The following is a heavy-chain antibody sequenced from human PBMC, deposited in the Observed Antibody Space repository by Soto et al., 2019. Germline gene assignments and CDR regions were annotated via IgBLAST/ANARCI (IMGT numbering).Heavy chain of an antibody. Sequence: QVQLVQSGGEVKKPGASMKVSFKASGYTFTSYGISWVRQAPGQGLEWMGWISGYNGKTNYAQKVQDRVTMTTDTSTSTVYMELRTLRSDDTAVYYCAREGVVPYYYYGMDVWGQGTAVTVSS. CDR3: AREGVVPYYYYGMDV. CDR2: ISGYNGKT. D-gene: IGHD3-10*01. CDR1: GYTFTSYG. V-gene: IGHV1-18*01. J-gene: IGHJ6*02.